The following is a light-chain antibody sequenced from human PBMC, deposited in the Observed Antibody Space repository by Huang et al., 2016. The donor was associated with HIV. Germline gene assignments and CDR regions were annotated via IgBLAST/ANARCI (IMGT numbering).Light chain of an antibody. CDR1: QRLLHSNGYNY. J-gene: IGKJ2*01. CDR2: FGS. CDR3: MEALQTPYT. V-gene: IGKV2-28*01. Sequence: DIVMIQSPLSLPVTPGEPASISCRSSQRLLHSNGYNYLDWYLRKPGQSPQLLIYFGSSRASGVPDRFSGGGSGTRFSLNISRVEAEDAGIYYCMEALQTPYTFGQGTKLEI.